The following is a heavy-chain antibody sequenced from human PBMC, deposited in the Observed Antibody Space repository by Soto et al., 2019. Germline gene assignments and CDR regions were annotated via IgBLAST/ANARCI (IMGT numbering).Heavy chain of an antibody. V-gene: IGHV3-49*04. CDR3: AGSYFDWLLRPPDY. D-gene: IGHD3-9*01. CDR1: GSIFGDYG. J-gene: IGHJ4*02. CDR2: IRSETYGGTT. Sequence: GGSLRLSCTAFGSIFGDYGMSWVRQAPGKWRGWVGFIRSETYGGTTEYAASVEGRFTISRDDSKSIAYLQMNSLKTAETAVYYCAGSYFDWLLRPPDYWSEXTLLTVSS.